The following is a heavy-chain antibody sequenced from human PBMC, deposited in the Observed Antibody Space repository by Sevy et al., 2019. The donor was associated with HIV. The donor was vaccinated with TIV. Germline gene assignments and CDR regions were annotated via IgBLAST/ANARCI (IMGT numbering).Heavy chain of an antibody. CDR3: TRWKAAQSIFDY. J-gene: IGHJ4*02. V-gene: IGHV3-49*04. CDR2: LKSDAYGGTV. Sequence: GGSLRLSCTASGFTFGDYCMSWVRQAPGKGLEWVAFLKSDAYGGTVDHAASVRGRFVISRDDSKTIAYLQMNDLKTEDTGVYYCTRWKAAQSIFDYWGQGALVTVSS. D-gene: IGHD6-13*01. CDR1: GFTFGDYC.